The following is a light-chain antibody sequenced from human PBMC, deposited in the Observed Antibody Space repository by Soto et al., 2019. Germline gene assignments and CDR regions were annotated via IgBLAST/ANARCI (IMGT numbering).Light chain of an antibody. CDR1: SSNIGAGYG. Sequence: QSVLTQPSSVSGAPGQRITISCTGSSSNIGAGYGVHWYQQLPGPAPKLLIHDDTDRPSGVPDRFSGSKSGTSASLAITGLQAEDEADYYCQSYDNTLSGHVVFGGGTKVTVL. J-gene: IGLJ2*01. CDR2: DDT. V-gene: IGLV1-40*01. CDR3: QSYDNTLSGHVV.